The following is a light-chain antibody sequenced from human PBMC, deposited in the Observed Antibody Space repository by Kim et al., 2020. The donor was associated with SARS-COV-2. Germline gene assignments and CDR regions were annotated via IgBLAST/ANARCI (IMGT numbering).Light chain of an antibody. CDR1: SSDLGNYDY. V-gene: IGLV2-14*03. CDR3: SSHTSTNTLVV. Sequence: QSIPISCPGISSDLGNYDYVSWYQQHPGKAPKLIIYAVSNRPSGVSNRFSGSKSGNTASLTISGLQAEDEADYYCSSHTSTNTLVVFGGGTKLTVL. CDR2: AVS. J-gene: IGLJ3*02.